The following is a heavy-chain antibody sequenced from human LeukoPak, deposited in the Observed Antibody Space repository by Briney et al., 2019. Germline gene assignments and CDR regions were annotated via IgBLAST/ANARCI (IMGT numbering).Heavy chain of an antibody. J-gene: IGHJ5*02. CDR1: GFTFSSYA. V-gene: IGHV3-23*01. CDR3: AKDGPPILITFGFNWLDP. CDR2: ISGSGGST. D-gene: IGHD3-16*01. Sequence: GGSLRLSCAASGFTFSSYAMSWVRQAPGKGLEWVSAISGSGGSTYYADSVKGRFTISRDNSKNTLYLQMNSLRAEDTAVYYCAKDGPPILITFGFNWLDPWGQGTLVTVSS.